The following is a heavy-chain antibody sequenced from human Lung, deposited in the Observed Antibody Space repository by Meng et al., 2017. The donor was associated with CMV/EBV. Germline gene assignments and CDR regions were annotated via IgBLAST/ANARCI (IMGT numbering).Heavy chain of an antibody. V-gene: IGHV4-59*01. CDR2: IYYTGST. Sequence: SETLSLTCTVSGASISTSYWSWIRQPPGKGPEWIGHIYYTGSTNYNPSLKSRVTISLDTSKNQFSLKLSSVTAADTAVYYCARGYYDSSGSSNTFDIWGQGXMVTVSS. J-gene: IGHJ3*02. CDR1: GASISTSY. D-gene: IGHD3-22*01. CDR3: ARGYYDSSGSSNTFDI.